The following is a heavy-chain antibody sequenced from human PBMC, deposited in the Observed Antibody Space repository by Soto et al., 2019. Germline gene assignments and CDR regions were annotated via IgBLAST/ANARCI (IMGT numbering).Heavy chain of an antibody. CDR2: INPNSGGT. CDR3: ARAHLTALYH. CDR1: GYTFTGYY. J-gene: IGHJ5*02. V-gene: IGHV1-2*02. D-gene: IGHD3-9*01. Sequence: ASVKGSWKAAGYTFTGYYIHWGRQAPGQGLEWMGWINPNSGGTNFAQKFQDRVTMTRDTSITTAYMELSRLRSDDTAVYYCARAHLTALYHWGQATLVTVSS.